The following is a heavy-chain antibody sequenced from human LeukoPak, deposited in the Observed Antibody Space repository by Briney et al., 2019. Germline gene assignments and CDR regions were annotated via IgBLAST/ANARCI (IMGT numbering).Heavy chain of an antibody. CDR3: ARARGDYDSSGSDFDY. J-gene: IGHJ4*02. CDR1: GGSVSSYY. Sequence: PSETLSLTCTVSGGSVSSYYWSWIRQPPGKGLEWIGYIYYSGSTNYNPSLKSRATISVDTSKNQFSLKLSSVTAADTAVYYCARARGDYDSSGSDFDYWGQGTLVTVSS. V-gene: IGHV4-59*02. CDR2: IYYSGST. D-gene: IGHD3-22*01.